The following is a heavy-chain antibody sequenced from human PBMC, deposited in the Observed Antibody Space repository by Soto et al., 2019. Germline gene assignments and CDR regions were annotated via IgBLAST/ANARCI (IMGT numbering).Heavy chain of an antibody. CDR3: ASAFYSSSSNWFDP. D-gene: IGHD6-6*01. CDR1: GGTFSSYA. CDR2: IIPILGIA. V-gene: IGHV1-69*04. Sequence: SVKVSCKASGGTFSSYAISWVRQAPGQGLEWMGRIIPILGIANYAQKFQGRVTITADKSTSTAYMELSSLRSEDTAVYYCASAFYSSSSNWFDPWGQGTLVTVSS. J-gene: IGHJ5*02.